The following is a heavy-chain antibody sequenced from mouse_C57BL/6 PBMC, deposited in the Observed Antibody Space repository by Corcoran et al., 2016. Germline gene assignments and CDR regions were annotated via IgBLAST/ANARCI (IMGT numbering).Heavy chain of an antibody. D-gene: IGHD3-3*01. CDR3: ARGDSYFDY. CDR1: GYTFTAYG. CDR2: INTYSGVP. Sequence: QIQLVQSGPELKKPGETVKISCKASGYTFTAYGMSWVKQAPGKGLKWMGWINTYSGVPTYADDFKGRFAFSLETSASNAYLQINNLKNEDTATYFCARGDSYFDYWGQGTTLTVSS. V-gene: IGHV9-3*01. J-gene: IGHJ2*01.